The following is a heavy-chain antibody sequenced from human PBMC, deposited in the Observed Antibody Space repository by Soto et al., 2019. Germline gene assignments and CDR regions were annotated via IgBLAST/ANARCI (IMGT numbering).Heavy chain of an antibody. J-gene: IGHJ6*02. CDR3: ARDLIVVVPAAQYYYYYGMDV. V-gene: IGHV1-2*02. CDR2: INPNSGGT. CDR1: GYTFTGYY. D-gene: IGHD2-2*01. Sequence: ASVKVSCKASGYTFTGYYMHWVRQAPGQGLEWMGWINPNSGGTNYAQKFQGRVTMTRDTSISTAYMELSRLRSDDTAVYYCARDLIVVVPAAQYYYYYGMDVWGQGTTGTVSS.